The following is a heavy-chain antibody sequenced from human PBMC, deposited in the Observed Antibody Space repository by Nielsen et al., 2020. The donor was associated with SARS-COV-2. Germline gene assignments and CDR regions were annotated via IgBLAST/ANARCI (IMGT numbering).Heavy chain of an antibody. CDR1: GYRFTDYG. CDR2: ISAYNGNT. D-gene: IGHD3-22*01. J-gene: IGHJ4*02. V-gene: IGHV1-18*01. CDR3: ARDSSGTYRRVDY. Sequence: ASVKVSCKASGYRFTDYGITWVRQAPGQGLEWMGWISAYNGNTKYVQKLQGRVTMTTDTSTSTAYMELRSLRSDDTAVYYCARDSSGTYRRVDYWGQGTLVTVSS.